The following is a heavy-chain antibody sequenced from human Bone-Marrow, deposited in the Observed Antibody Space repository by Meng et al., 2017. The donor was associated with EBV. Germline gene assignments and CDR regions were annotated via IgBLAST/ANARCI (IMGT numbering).Heavy chain of an antibody. Sequence: QGRLVEWGGGVVQPGRSLRLACAAVGFFFSGYGFHWVRQAPGKGPEWVAIIPSDASHNKYYADSVKGRFTISRDNSKNTLYLQMNSLKIEDTAVYYCAKDLSGRFDPWGQGTLVTVSS. CDR3: AKDLSGRFDP. V-gene: IGHV3-30*18. CDR2: IPSDASHNK. D-gene: IGHD1-14*01. CDR1: GFFFSGYG. J-gene: IGHJ5*02.